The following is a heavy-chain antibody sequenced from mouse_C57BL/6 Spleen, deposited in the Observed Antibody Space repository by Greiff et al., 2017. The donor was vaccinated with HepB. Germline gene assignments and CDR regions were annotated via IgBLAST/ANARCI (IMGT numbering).Heavy chain of an antibody. D-gene: IGHD2-12*01. Sequence: QVQLQQSGAELVRPGASVTLSCKASGYTFTDYEMHWVKQTPVHGLEWIGAIDPETGGTAYNQKFKGKAILTADKSSSTAYMALRSLTSEDSAVYYCTRTYYTSYYYAMDYWGQGTSVTVSS. CDR3: TRTYYTSYYYAMDY. V-gene: IGHV1-15*01. CDR1: GYTFTDYE. J-gene: IGHJ4*01. CDR2: IDPETGGT.